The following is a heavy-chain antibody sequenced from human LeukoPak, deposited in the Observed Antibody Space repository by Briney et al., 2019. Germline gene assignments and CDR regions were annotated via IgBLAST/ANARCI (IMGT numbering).Heavy chain of an antibody. Sequence: SETLSLTRTVSRGSLISYYWSWVRQPPGKGLEWVWYTYYSGSTNYNPSVKGPVTISVVTSKNQFSLKMSSVTAADTAVYYCARDRALWFGDYGMDVWGQGTTVTVSS. CDR1: RGSLISYY. CDR2: TYYSGST. V-gene: IGHV4-59*01. CDR3: ARDRALWFGDYGMDV. J-gene: IGHJ6*02. D-gene: IGHD3-10*01.